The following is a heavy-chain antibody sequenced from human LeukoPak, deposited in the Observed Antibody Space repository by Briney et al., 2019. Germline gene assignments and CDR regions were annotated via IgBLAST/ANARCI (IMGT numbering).Heavy chain of an antibody. CDR3: ARRKDFWSGLVGYYYGMDV. CDR2: MNPNSGNT. Sequence: GASVKVSCKASGYTFTSYDINWGRRATGQGLEWMGWMNPNSGNTGYAQKFQGRVTMTRNTSISTAYMEMSSLRSEDTAVYYCARRKDFWSGLVGYYYGMDVWGQGTTVTVSS. CDR1: GYTFTSYD. J-gene: IGHJ6*02. D-gene: IGHD3-3*01. V-gene: IGHV1-8*01.